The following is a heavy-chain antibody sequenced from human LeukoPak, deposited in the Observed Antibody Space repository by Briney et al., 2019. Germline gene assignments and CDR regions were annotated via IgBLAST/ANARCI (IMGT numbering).Heavy chain of an antibody. V-gene: IGHV3-7*01. D-gene: IGHD3-10*01. CDR1: GFTFSSYW. CDR3: ARAGDRGACDY. J-gene: IGHJ4*02. Sequence: GGSLRLSRAASGFTFSSYWMSWVRQAPGKGLEWVANINEDGREKYHVDSVEGRFTVSRDNTKNSLFLQMDSLRTEDTAVYYCARAGDRGACDYCGQGILVTVSS. CDR2: INEDGREK.